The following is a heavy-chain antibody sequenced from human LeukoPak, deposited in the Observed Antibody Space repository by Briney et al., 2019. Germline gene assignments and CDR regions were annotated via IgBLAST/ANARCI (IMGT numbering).Heavy chain of an antibody. CDR3: ARDLANWGVLAAFDI. D-gene: IGHD7-27*01. CDR2: ISSSSSTI. CDR1: GGSFSGYY. Sequence: LSRTCAVYGGSFSGYYWSWIRQPPGKGLEWVSYISSSSSTIYYADSVKGRFTISRDNAKNSLYLQMNSLRAEDTAVYYCARDLANWGVLAAFDIWGQGTMVTVSS. V-gene: IGHV3-11*04. J-gene: IGHJ3*02.